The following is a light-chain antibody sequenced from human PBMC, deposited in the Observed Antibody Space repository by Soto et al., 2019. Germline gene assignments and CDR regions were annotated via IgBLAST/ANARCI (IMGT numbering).Light chain of an antibody. J-gene: IGKJ4*01. CDR3: QQYGTSPLT. V-gene: IGKV3-20*01. CDR1: QSVSSSY. Sequence: EIVLTQSPGTLSLSPGERATLSCRASQSVSSSYLAWYQQKPGQAPRLLIYGASSRSTGIPDRFSGSGSGTDFTLTISRLEPEDFAVYYWQQYGTSPLTFGCGTKVEIK. CDR2: GAS.